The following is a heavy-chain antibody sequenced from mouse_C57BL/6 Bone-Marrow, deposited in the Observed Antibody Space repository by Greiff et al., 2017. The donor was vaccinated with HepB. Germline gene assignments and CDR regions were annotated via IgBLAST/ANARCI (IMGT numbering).Heavy chain of an antibody. D-gene: IGHD2-4*01. CDR2: IHPNSGST. CDR3: ARYPYYYDYDASFAY. Sequence: QVQLQQSGAELVKPGASVKLSCKASGYTFTSYWMHWVKQRPGQGLEWIGMIHPNSGSTNYNEKFKSKATLTVDKSSSTAYMQLSSLTSEDSAVYYCARYPYYYDYDASFAYWGQGTLVTVSA. V-gene: IGHV1-64*01. CDR1: GYTFTSYW. J-gene: IGHJ3*01.